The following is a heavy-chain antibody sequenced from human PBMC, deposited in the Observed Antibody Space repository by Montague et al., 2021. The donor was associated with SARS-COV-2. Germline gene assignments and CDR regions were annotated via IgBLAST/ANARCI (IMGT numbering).Heavy chain of an antibody. CDR2: IYTSGST. D-gene: IGHD3-9*01. CDR3: ARVGRAGYDILTVYYYYGMAV. CDR1: GGSISSYY. J-gene: IGHJ6*04. V-gene: IGHV4-4*07. Sequence: SETLSLTCTVSGGSISSYYWSWIRQPAGKGLEWIGRIYTSGSTNYNPSLKSRVTMSVDTSKNQFSLKLSSVTAADTAVYYCARVGRAGYDILTVYYYYGMAVGGKGTTAPVPS.